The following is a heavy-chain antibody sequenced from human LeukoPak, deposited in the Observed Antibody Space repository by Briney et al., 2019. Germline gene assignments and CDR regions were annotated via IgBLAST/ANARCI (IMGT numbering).Heavy chain of an antibody. CDR3: ARDGYCSSTSCFDY. J-gene: IGHJ4*02. Sequence: LPGGSLRLSCAASGFTFSSYGMHWVRQAPGKGLEWVAVIWYDGSNKYYADSVKGRFTISRDNSKNTLYLQMNSLRAEDTAVYYCARDGYCSSTSCFDYWGQGTLVTVSS. V-gene: IGHV3-33*08. CDR2: IWYDGSNK. CDR1: GFTFSSYG. D-gene: IGHD2-2*03.